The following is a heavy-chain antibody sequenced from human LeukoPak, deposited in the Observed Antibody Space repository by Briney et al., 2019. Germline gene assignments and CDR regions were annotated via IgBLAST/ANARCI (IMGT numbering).Heavy chain of an antibody. D-gene: IGHD3-16*02. Sequence: PGGSLRLSCAASGFSFGTFGMHWVRQAPGKGLEWVAVISYDGNNLYYADSVKGRFTISRDNPQNTLYLQVNSLRAEDTALYYCAKDSYDYAWGTYRPPDYWGQGILVTVSS. J-gene: IGHJ4*02. CDR1: GFSFGTFG. CDR3: AKDSYDYAWGTYRPPDY. CDR2: ISYDGNNL. V-gene: IGHV3-30*18.